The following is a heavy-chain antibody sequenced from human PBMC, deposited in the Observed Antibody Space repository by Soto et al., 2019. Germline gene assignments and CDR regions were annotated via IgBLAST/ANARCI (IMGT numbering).Heavy chain of an antibody. Sequence: ASVKVSCKASGYTFTSYAMHWVRQAPGQRLEWMGWINAGNGNTKYSQKFQGRVTITRDTSASTAYMELSSLRSEDTAVYYCARLGKSSTNVRPPAYYYYYMDVRGKGTTVTLPS. J-gene: IGHJ6*03. CDR1: GYTFTSYA. V-gene: IGHV1-3*01. D-gene: IGHD2-2*01. CDR3: ARLGKSSTNVRPPAYYYYYMDV. CDR2: INAGNGNT.